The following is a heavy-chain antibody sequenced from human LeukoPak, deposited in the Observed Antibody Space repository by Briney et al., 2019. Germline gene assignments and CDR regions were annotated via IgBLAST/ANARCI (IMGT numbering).Heavy chain of an antibody. V-gene: IGHV3-30*03. Sequence: GRSLRLSCAASGFTFSSYGMHWVRQAPGKGLEWVAVISYDGSNKYYADSVKGRFTISRDNSKNTLYLQMNSLRAEDTAVYYCAGVGPGKDAFDIWGQGTMVTVSS. CDR3: AGVGPGKDAFDI. CDR1: GFTFSSYG. J-gene: IGHJ3*02. CDR2: ISYDGSNK.